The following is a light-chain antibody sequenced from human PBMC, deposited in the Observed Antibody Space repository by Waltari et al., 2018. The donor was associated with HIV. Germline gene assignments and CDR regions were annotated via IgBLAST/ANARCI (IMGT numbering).Light chain of an antibody. CDR3: SSYTDTFTVL. V-gene: IGLV2-14*01. Sequence: QSALTQPASVSGSPGQSITISCTGTRSDVGGYNYVSWYQQHPGKAPKLMIFEVSTRPSGVSNRFAGSKAGNTAARTISGLQTEDEADYYCSSYTDTFTVLFGGGTKLTVL. CDR2: EVS. CDR1: RSDVGGYNY. J-gene: IGLJ2*01.